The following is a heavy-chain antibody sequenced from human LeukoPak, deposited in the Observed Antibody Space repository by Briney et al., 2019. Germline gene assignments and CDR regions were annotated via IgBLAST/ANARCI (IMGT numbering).Heavy chain of an antibody. CDR1: GGSISSSSYY. CDR2: IYYSGST. D-gene: IGHD6-19*01. J-gene: IGHJ4*02. Sequence: PSETLSLTCTVSGGSISSSSYYWSWIRQPPGKGLEWIGYIYYSGSTNYNPSLKSRVTISVDTSKNQFSLKLSSVTAADTAVYYCARLRLALVVAGQDYWGQGTLVTVSS. V-gene: IGHV4-61*01. CDR3: ARLRLALVVAGQDY.